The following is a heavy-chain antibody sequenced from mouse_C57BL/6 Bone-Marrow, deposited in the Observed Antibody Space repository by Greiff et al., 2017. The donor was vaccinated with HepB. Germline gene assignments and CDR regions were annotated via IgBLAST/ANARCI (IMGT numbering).Heavy chain of an antibody. J-gene: IGHJ4*01. Sequence: EVHLVESGGGLVKPGGSLKLSCAASGFTFSDYGMHWVRQAPEKGLEWVAYISSGSSTIYYADTVTGRFTISRDNAKNTLFLQMTSLRSEDTAMYYCARVGYPYAMDYWGQGTSVTVSS. CDR1: GFTFSDYG. V-gene: IGHV5-17*01. CDR3: ARVGYPYAMDY. CDR2: ISSGSSTI. D-gene: IGHD2-2*01.